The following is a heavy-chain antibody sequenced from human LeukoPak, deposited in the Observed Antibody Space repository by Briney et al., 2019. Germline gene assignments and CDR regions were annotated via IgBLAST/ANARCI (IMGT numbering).Heavy chain of an antibody. Sequence: GASVKVSYKASGYTFTSYDINWVRQAPGQGLEWMGWISAYNGNTNYAQKLQGRVTMTTDTSTSTAYMELRSLRSDDTAVYYCARPSGGWYPAGFDYWGQGTLVTVSS. CDR2: ISAYNGNT. CDR1: GYTFTSYD. V-gene: IGHV1-18*01. D-gene: IGHD6-19*01. J-gene: IGHJ4*02. CDR3: ARPSGGWYPAGFDY.